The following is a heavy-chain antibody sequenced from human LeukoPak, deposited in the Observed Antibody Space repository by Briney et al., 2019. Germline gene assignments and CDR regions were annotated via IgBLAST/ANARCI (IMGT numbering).Heavy chain of an antibody. CDR2: IYASGST. D-gene: IGHD3-10*01. Sequence: SETLSLTCTVSGGSITSGSYYWSWIRQPAGKGLEWIGRIYASGSTNYNPSLKSRVTISVDRSKNQVSLNLNSVTAADTAVYYCASPMTLVVRGLAGIDAFDVWGQGAMVTVSS. J-gene: IGHJ3*01. V-gene: IGHV4-61*02. CDR1: GGSITSGSYY. CDR3: ASPMTLVVRGLAGIDAFDV.